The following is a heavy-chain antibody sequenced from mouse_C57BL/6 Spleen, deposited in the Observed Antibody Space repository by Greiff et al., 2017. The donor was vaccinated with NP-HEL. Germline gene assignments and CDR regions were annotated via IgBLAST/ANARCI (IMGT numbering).Heavy chain of an antibody. D-gene: IGHD2-5*01. Sequence: EVQLQQSGPELVKPGASVKMSCKASGYTFTDYNLHWVKQSHGKSLEWIGYINPNNGGTSYNQKFKGKATLTVNKSSSTAYMELRSLTSEDSAVYYCARSGAYYSNYWFAYWGQGTLVTVSA. J-gene: IGHJ3*01. CDR3: ARSGAYYSNYWFAY. CDR1: GYTFTDYN. CDR2: INPNNGGT. V-gene: IGHV1-22*01.